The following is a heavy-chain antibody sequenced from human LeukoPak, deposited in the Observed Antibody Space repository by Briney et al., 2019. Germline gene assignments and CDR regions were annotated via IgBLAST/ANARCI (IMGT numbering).Heavy chain of an antibody. CDR1: GFTFDDYA. Sequence: PGRSLRLSCAASGFTFDDYAMHWVRQAPGKGLEWVSGISWDSGSIGYADSVKGRFTISRDNAKNSLYLQMNSLRAEDTAVYYCARDGLLWFGEKLYYYGMDVWGQGTTVTVSS. CDR2: ISWDSGSI. J-gene: IGHJ6*02. CDR3: ARDGLLWFGEKLYYYGMDV. D-gene: IGHD3-10*01. V-gene: IGHV3-9*01.